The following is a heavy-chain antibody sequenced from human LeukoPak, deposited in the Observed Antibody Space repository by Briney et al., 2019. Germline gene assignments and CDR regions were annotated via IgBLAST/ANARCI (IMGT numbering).Heavy chain of an antibody. CDR3: ARDGDNWNYLPYYYGMDV. D-gene: IGHD1-7*01. CDR1: GFTFSSYW. CDR2: INSDGSST. J-gene: IGHJ6*02. Sequence: GGSLRLSCAASGFTFSSYWMHWVRQAPGKGLVWVSRINSDGSSTSYADSVKGRFTISGDNAKNTLYLQMNSLRAEDTAVYYCARDGDNWNYLPYYYGMDVWGQGTTVTVSS. V-gene: IGHV3-74*01.